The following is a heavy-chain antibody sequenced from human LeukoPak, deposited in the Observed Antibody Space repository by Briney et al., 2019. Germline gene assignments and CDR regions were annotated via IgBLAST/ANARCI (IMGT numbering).Heavy chain of an antibody. CDR2: ISSSSSYI. V-gene: IGHV3-21*01. CDR3: ARDGYCSGGSCYSTFDY. J-gene: IGHJ4*02. D-gene: IGHD2-15*01. CDR1: GFTFSSCS. Sequence: PGGSLRLSCAASGFTFSSCSMNWVRQAPGKGLEWVSSISSSSSYIYYADSVKGQFTIPRDNAKNSLYLQMNSLRAEDTAVYYCARDGYCSGGSCYSTFDYWGQGTLVTVSS.